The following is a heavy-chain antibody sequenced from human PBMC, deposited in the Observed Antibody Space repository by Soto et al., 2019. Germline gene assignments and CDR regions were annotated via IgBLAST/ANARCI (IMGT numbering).Heavy chain of an antibody. D-gene: IGHD1-26*01. CDR3: ARDLVGATTGGRGY. Sequence: GGSLRLSCAASGFTCSSYGMHWVRQAPGKGLEWVAVIWYDGSNKYYADSVKGRFTISRDNSKNTLYLQMNSLRAEDTAVYYCARDLVGATTGGRGYWGQGTLVTVSS. CDR2: IWYDGSNK. V-gene: IGHV3-33*01. CDR1: GFTCSSYG. J-gene: IGHJ4*02.